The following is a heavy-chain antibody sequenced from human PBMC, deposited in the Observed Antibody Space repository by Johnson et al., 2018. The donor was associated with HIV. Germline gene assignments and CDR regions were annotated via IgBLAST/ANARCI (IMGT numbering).Heavy chain of an antibody. CDR2: IKEDGSEK. J-gene: IGHJ3*02. CDR3: VRDLRDYDILTGPARAFDI. V-gene: IGHV3-7*01. D-gene: IGHD3-9*01. Sequence: VHLVESGGGLVQPGGSLRLSCVASGFTFRSFWMSWVRQAPGKGLDWVANIKEDGSEKYYVDSVKGRFTISRNNAKNSLSLQMNSLRAEDTAVYYCVRDLRDYDILTGPARAFDIWGKGTMVTVSS. CDR1: GFTFRSFW.